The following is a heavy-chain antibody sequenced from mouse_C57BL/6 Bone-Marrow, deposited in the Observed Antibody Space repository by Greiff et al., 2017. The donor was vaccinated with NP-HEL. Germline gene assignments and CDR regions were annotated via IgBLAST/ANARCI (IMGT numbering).Heavy chain of an antibody. J-gene: IGHJ4*01. CDR1: GYTFTDHN. CDR3: AIWRGWLLYAIDY. D-gene: IGHD2-3*01. V-gene: IGHV1-18*01. Sequence: VQLKQSGPELVKPGASVKIPCKASGYTFTDHNMDWAKQSHGKSLERIGDINPNNGGSIYNQKFKGKATLTLDQSLSTAYMGLRSLTSEDTAVYYCAIWRGWLLYAIDYRGQGTSVTGSS. CDR2: INPNNGGS.